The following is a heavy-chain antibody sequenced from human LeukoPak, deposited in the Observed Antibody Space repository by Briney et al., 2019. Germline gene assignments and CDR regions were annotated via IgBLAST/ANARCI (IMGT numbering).Heavy chain of an antibody. CDR1: EFTFSSYG. J-gene: IGHJ4*02. CDR3: AKEAAIFGVVPRYYFDY. D-gene: IGHD3-3*01. CDR2: IRYDGSNN. Sequence: PGGSLRLSCAASEFTFSSYGMHWVRQAPGKGLEWVAFIRYDGSNNYYADSVKGRFTISRDNLKNTLDLQMNSLRAEDTAVYYCAKEAAIFGVVPRYYFDYWGQGTLVTVSS. V-gene: IGHV3-30*02.